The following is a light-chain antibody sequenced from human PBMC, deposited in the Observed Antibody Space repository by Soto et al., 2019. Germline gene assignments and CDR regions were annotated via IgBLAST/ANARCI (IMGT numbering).Light chain of an antibody. J-gene: IGKJ4*01. V-gene: IGKV2-28*01. CDR3: QQYYSIPLT. Sequence: IVITQSPLSLPVTPGEPASISSRSSHSLLQSNGYNYLDWYLQKPGQSPQLLIYLGASRASGVPDRFSGSGSGTDFTLTISSLQAEDVAVYYCQQYYSIPLTFGGGTKVDI. CDR2: LGA. CDR1: HSLLQSNGYNY.